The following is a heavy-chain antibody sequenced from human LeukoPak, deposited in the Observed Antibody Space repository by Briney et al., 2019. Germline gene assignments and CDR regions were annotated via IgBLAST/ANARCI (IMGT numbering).Heavy chain of an antibody. Sequence: GSSVKASCKASRGTFSSYAISWVRQAPGQGLEWMGGIIPIFGTANYAQKFQGRVTITADESTSTAYMELSSLRSEDTAVYYCARGPVVVAARYDFDYWGQGTLVTVSS. D-gene: IGHD2-15*01. J-gene: IGHJ4*02. CDR2: IIPIFGTA. V-gene: IGHV1-69*01. CDR3: ARGPVVVAARYDFDY. CDR1: RGTFSSYA.